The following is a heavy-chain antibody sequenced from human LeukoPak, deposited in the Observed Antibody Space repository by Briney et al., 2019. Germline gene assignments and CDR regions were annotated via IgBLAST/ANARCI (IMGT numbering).Heavy chain of an antibody. J-gene: IGHJ5*02. CDR3: ASSRARPRNWFDP. Sequence: SETLSLTCTVSGDSISSGYYYWSWIGQPPGKGLEWIGYIYYSGSTNYNPSLKSRVTISVDTSKNQFSLKLSSVTAADTAVYYCASSRARPRNWFDPWGQGTLVTVSS. CDR1: GDSISSGYYY. V-gene: IGHV4-61*01. D-gene: IGHD6-6*01. CDR2: IYYSGST.